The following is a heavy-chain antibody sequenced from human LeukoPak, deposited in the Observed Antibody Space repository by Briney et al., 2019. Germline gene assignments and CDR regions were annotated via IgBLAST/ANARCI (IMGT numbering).Heavy chain of an antibody. CDR1: GFTFSSYS. V-gene: IGHV3-21*01. CDR2: ISSSSSYI. D-gene: IGHD6-19*01. CDR3: ASRSHSSGWCFDY. Sequence: GGSLILSCAASGFTFSSYSMNWVRQAPGKGLEWVSSISSSSSYIYYADSVKGRFTISRDNAKNSLYLQMNSLRAEDTAVYYCASRSHSSGWCFDYWGQGTLVTVSS. J-gene: IGHJ4*02.